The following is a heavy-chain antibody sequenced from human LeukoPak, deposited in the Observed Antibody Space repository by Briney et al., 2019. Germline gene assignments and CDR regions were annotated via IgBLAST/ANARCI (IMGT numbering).Heavy chain of an antibody. J-gene: IGHJ6*04. D-gene: IGHD2-15*01. CDR3: ARTQGWYLDV. Sequence: SETLSLTCTVSGYSISSGYYWGWIRQPPGKGLEWIGSIYHSGSTYYNPSLKSRVTISVDTSKNQFSLKLSSVTAADTTVYYCARTQGWYLDVWGKGTTVTVSS. CDR2: IYHSGST. CDR1: GYSISSGYY. V-gene: IGHV4-38-2*02.